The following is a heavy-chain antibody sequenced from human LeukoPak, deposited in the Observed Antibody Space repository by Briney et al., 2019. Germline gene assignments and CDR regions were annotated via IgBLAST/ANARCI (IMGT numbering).Heavy chain of an antibody. Sequence: SETLSLTCAVYGGSFSGYYWSWIRQPPGKGLEWIGEINHSGSTNYNPSLKSRVTISVDTSKNQFSLKLSSVTAADTAVYYCARGYGGYDYWGQGTLVTVSS. CDR2: INHSGST. D-gene: IGHD4-17*01. V-gene: IGHV4-34*01. CDR1: GGSFSGYY. J-gene: IGHJ4*02. CDR3: ARGYGGYDY.